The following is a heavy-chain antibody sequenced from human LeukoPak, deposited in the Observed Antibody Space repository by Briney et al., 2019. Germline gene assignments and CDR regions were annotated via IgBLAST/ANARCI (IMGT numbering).Heavy chain of an antibody. D-gene: IGHD3-16*02. Sequence: TGGSLRLSCTASGFAFSNYGMNWVRQTPGKGLEWVSAISAGGSSTHYADSVKGRFTISRDNSKNTLYLQMSSLRAEDTAVYYCVKWKVGGVIVGYFDYWGQGTLVTVSS. V-gene: IGHV3-23*01. CDR2: ISAGGSST. J-gene: IGHJ4*02. CDR3: VKWKVGGVIVGYFDY. CDR1: GFAFSNYG.